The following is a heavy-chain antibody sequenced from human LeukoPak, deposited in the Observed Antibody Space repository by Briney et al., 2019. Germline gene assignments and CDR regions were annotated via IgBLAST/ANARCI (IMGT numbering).Heavy chain of an antibody. CDR3: AREVRGHYGSGSSYYFYYMDV. J-gene: IGHJ6*03. Sequence: SETLSLTCAVYGGSFSGYYWSWIRQPPGKGLEWIGEINHSGSTNYNPSLKSRVTISVDTSKNQFSLKLSSVTAADTAVYYCAREVRGHYGSGSSYYFYYMDVWGKGTTVTISS. CDR1: GGSFSGYY. D-gene: IGHD3-10*01. CDR2: INHSGST. V-gene: IGHV4-34*01.